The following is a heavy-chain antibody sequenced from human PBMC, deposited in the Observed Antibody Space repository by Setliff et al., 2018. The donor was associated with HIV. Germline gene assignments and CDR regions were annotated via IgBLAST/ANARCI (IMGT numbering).Heavy chain of an antibody. J-gene: IGHJ4*02. D-gene: IGHD1-20*01. V-gene: IGHV4-31*03. CDR1: GGSVNSGSFY. Sequence: SETLSLTCTVSGGSVNSGSFYWTWIRQLPGKGLEWIGNTYFDGTTNYDPSLKSRVAISLDTSKHQSSLQLTSVTGADTAVYYCAGRDNRYFDFWGQGMLVTV. CDR2: TYFDGTT. CDR3: AGRDNRYFDF.